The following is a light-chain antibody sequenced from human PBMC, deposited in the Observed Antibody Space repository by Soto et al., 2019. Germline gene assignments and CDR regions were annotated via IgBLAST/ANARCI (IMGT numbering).Light chain of an antibody. J-gene: IGLJ3*02. V-gene: IGLV1-51*01. Sequence: QSVLTQPPSVSAAPGQRVTISCSGANSNIGNNHVSWYQQLPGAAPKLLIYDNDYRPSGISDRFSGSKSGTSATLAITGLQTGDEAVYYCGTWDSSLSSGGVFGGGPQLTVL. CDR3: GTWDSSLSSGGV. CDR2: DND. CDR1: NSNIGNNH.